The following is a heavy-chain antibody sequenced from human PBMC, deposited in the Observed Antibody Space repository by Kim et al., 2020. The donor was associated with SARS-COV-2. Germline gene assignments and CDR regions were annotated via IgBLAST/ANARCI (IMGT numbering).Heavy chain of an antibody. Sequence: GGSLRLSCAASGFTFGDYAMHWVRQAPGKGLEWVSGISWNSGSIGYADSVKGRFTISRDNAKNSLYLQMNSLRAEDTALYYCAKDIKSGARPHYFDYWGQGTLVTVSS. J-gene: IGHJ4*02. D-gene: IGHD6-6*01. CDR1: GFTFGDYA. CDR3: AKDIKSGARPHYFDY. CDR2: ISWNSGSI. V-gene: IGHV3-9*01.